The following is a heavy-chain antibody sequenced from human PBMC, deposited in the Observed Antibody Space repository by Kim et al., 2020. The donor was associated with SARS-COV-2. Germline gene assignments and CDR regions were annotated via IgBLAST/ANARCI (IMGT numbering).Heavy chain of an antibody. J-gene: IGHJ4*02. CDR3: ARHRPYDNTPYYFDY. V-gene: IGHV4-39*01. Sequence: SETLSLTCTVSGGSISSSSYYWGWIRQPPGKGLEWFGSIYYSGNTYYNPSLKSRVTISIDTSKNQFSLKLSSVTAADTAVYYCARHRPYDNTPYYFDYWGQGTLVTVSS. CDR1: GGSISSSSYY. CDR2: IYYSGNT. D-gene: IGHD3-22*01.